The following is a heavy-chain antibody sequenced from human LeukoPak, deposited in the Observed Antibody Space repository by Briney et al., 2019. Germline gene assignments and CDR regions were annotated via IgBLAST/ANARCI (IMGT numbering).Heavy chain of an antibody. CDR3: ARLVQDQLLFGGYYFDY. J-gene: IGHJ4*02. Sequence: SVKVSCKASGGTFSSYAISWVRQAPGQGLEWMGRIIPILGIANYAQKFQGRVTITADKSTSTAYMELSSLRSEDTAVYYCARLVQDQLLFGGYYFDYWGQGTLVTVSS. D-gene: IGHD2-2*01. V-gene: IGHV1-69*04. CDR2: IIPILGIA. CDR1: GGTFSSYA.